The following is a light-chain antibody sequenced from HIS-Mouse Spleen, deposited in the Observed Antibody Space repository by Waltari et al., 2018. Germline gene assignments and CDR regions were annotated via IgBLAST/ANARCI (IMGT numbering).Light chain of an antibody. CDR1: ISDVGRYNL. CDR3: CSYAGSSTFGV. V-gene: IGLV2-23*03. Sequence: QSALTQPASVSGSPGQSITISCTGTISDVGRYNLVPWYQQHPGKAPKLMVYEGSKRPSGVSNRFSGSKSGNTASLTISGLQAEDEADYYCCSYAGSSTFGVFGGGTKLTVL. J-gene: IGLJ3*02. CDR2: EGS.